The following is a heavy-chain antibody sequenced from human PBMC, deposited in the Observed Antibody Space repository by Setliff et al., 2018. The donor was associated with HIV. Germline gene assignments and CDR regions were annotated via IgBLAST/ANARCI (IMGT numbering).Heavy chain of an antibody. D-gene: IGHD2-21*01. CDR2: ISAYNGNT. J-gene: IGHJ6*02. CDR3: ARVGPSIPYGMDV. CDR1: GGTFSSYA. Sequence: ASVKVSCKASGGTFSSYAISWVRQAPGQGLEWMGWISAYNGNTNYAQKLQGRVTMTTDTSTSTAYMELRSLRSDDTAVYYCARVGPSIPYGMDVWGQGTTVTVSS. V-gene: IGHV1-18*01.